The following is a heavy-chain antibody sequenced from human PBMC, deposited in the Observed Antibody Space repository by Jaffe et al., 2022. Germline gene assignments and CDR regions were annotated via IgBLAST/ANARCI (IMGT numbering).Heavy chain of an antibody. J-gene: IGHJ4*02. Sequence: QVQLVQSGAEVKKPGASVKVSCKASGYTFTGYYMHWVRQAPGQGLEWMGWINPNSGGTNYAQKFQGRVTMTRDTSISTAYMELSRLRSDDTAVYYCARPPRSYCSGGSCYPQHYWGQGTLVTVSS. CDR1: GYTFTGYY. CDR3: ARPPRSYCSGGSCYPQHY. D-gene: IGHD2-15*01. CDR2: INPNSGGT. V-gene: IGHV1-2*02.